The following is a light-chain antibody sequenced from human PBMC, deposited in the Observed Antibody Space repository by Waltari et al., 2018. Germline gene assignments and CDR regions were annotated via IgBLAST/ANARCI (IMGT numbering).Light chain of an antibody. CDR3: QQYYSTPLT. CDR1: QSLLYSSNNKNS. Sequence: DIVMTQSPDSLAVSLGARATINRKSSQSLLYSSNNKNSLAWYQQKPGQPPKLLIYWASSRESGVPDRFSASGSGTDFTLTISSLQAEDVAVYYCQQYYSTPLTFGGGTKVEIK. V-gene: IGKV4-1*01. J-gene: IGKJ4*01. CDR2: WAS.